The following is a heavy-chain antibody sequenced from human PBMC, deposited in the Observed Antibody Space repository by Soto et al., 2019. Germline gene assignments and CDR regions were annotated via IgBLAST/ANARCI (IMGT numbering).Heavy chain of an antibody. CDR1: GFIFRSYV. CDR2: TSYDGSNT. Sequence: QVQLVESGGGVVQPGTSLRLSWVGSGFIFRSYVIHWVRQAPGKGLEWVALTSYDGSNTYYDDSVKGRFTISRDNSSNTVDLQMDSLIREDTALYYCTRWGTTGGLDVWGQGTLVSVSS. D-gene: IGHD3-16*01. V-gene: IGHV3-30*19. CDR3: TRWGTTGGLDV. J-gene: IGHJ4*02.